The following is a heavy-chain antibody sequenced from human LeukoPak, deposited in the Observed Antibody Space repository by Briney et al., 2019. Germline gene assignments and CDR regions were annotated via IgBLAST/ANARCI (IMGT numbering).Heavy chain of an antibody. Sequence: ASVKVSCKASGYTFTNYAVNWVRQAPGQGLEYMGWINTNTGNPTYAQGFTGRFVFSLDTSVSTAYLQISSLKAEDTAVYYCARDLDCSGGSCYFGFWGQGTLVTVSS. CDR2: INTNTGNP. V-gene: IGHV7-4-1*02. CDR1: GYTFTNYA. CDR3: ARDLDCSGGSCYFGF. J-gene: IGHJ4*02. D-gene: IGHD2-15*01.